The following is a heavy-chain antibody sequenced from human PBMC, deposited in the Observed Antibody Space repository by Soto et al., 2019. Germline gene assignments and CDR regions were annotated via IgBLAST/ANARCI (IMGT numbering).Heavy chain of an antibody. CDR2: FDPEDGET. J-gene: IGHJ4*02. Sequence: DSVKVSCKVSGYTLTELSMHWVRQAPGKGLEWMGGFDPEDGETIYAQKFQGRVTMTEDTSTDTAYMELSSLRSEDTAVYYCATDENIAAAGPRFDYWGQVNLVTVSS. CDR1: GYTLTELS. V-gene: IGHV1-24*01. D-gene: IGHD6-13*01. CDR3: ATDENIAAAGPRFDY.